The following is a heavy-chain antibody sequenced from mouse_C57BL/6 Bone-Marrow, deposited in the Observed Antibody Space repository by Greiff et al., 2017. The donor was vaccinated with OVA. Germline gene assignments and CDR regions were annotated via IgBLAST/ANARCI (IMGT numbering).Heavy chain of an antibody. CDR2: ISYDGSN. CDR1: GYSITSGYY. V-gene: IGHV3-6*01. CDR3: AKEGIYYYGSSYSYYAMDY. J-gene: IGHJ4*01. Sequence: DVKLQESGPGLVKPSQSLSLTCSVTGYSITSGYYWNWIRQFPGNKLEWMGYISYDGSNNYNPSLKNRISITRDTSKNQFFLKLNSVTTEDTATYYCAKEGIYYYGSSYSYYAMDYWGQGTSVTVSS. D-gene: IGHD1-1*01.